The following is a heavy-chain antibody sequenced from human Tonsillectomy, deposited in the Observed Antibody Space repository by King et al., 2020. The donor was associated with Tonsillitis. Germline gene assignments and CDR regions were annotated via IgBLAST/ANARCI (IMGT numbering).Heavy chain of an antibody. J-gene: IGHJ4*02. V-gene: IGHV3-23*04. CDR1: GFTFSSSA. Sequence: VQLVESGGGLVQPGGSLRLSCAASGFTFSSSALAWVRQAPGKGLEWVSGISGSGGSTYYADSVKGRFTISRDNSNNTLYLQMNILGAEDTALYYCAKVVITAVVYYFDYWGQGALVTVSS. CDR2: ISGSGGST. D-gene: IGHD5-18*01. CDR3: AKVVITAVVYYFDY.